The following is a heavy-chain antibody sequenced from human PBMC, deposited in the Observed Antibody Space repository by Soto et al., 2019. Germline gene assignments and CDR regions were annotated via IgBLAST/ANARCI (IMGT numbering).Heavy chain of an antibody. CDR2: IIPILGIA. Sequence: QVQLVQSGAEVKKPGSSVKVSCKASGGTFSSYTISWVRQAPGQGLEWMGRIIPILGIANYAQKFQGRVTITADKSTSTAYMELSSLRSEDTAVYYCARDYGDDGWFDPWAQGTLVTVSS. J-gene: IGHJ5*02. CDR3: ARDYGDDGWFDP. V-gene: IGHV1-69*08. D-gene: IGHD4-17*01. CDR1: GGTFSSYT.